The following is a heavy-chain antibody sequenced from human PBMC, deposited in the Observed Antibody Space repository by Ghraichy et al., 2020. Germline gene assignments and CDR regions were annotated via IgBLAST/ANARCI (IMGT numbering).Heavy chain of an antibody. CDR1: GLTLSDYE. CDR2: MSSGGTII. CDR3: ARNDFGDYATFDP. J-gene: IGHJ5*02. Sequence: GGSLRLSCAVSGLTLSDYEMNWFRQAPGKGLEWVSYMSSGGTIIHYGDSVKGRFTISRDDAKNSLYLQMDNLRVDDTAVYYCARNDFGDYATFDPWGQGTLATVSS. D-gene: IGHD4-17*01. V-gene: IGHV3-48*03.